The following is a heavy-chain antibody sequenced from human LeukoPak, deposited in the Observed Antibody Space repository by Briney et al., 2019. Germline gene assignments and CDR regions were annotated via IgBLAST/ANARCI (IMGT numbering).Heavy chain of an antibody. Sequence: ASVKVSCKASGYTFTSYDINWVRQATGQGLEWMGWMNPNSGNTGYAQEFQGRVTITRNTSISTAYMELSSLRSEDTAVYYCAVAGTLGEAFDIWGQGTMVTVSS. V-gene: IGHV1-8*03. CDR3: AVAGTLGEAFDI. CDR1: GYTFTSYD. D-gene: IGHD6-19*01. CDR2: MNPNSGNT. J-gene: IGHJ3*02.